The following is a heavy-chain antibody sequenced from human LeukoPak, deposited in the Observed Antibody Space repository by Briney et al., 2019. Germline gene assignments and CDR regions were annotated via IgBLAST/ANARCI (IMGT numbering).Heavy chain of an antibody. CDR3: ARVGEMAKTITGFDY. Sequence: PGGSLRLSCAASGFTVSSNYMSWVRQAPGKGLEWVSVIYSGGSTYYADSVKGRFTISRDNSKNTLYLQMNSLRAEDTAVYYCARVGEMAKTITGFDYWGQGTLVTVSS. V-gene: IGHV3-66*01. CDR1: GFTVSSNY. D-gene: IGHD5-24*01. CDR2: IYSGGST. J-gene: IGHJ4*02.